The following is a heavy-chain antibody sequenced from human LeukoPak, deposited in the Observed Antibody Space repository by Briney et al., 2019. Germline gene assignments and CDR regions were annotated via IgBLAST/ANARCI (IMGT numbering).Heavy chain of an antibody. J-gene: IGHJ4*02. V-gene: IGHV1-8*02. Sequence: ASVKVSCKASDYTFTSYGISWVRQAPGQGLEWMGWMSPDSGYTGYAQTFQGRVTLTRNTSVSTAFMELSSLRSEDTAVYYCEIYTGYDSFWGQGTLVTVSS. CDR3: EIYTGYDSF. CDR2: MSPDSGYT. CDR1: DYTFTSYG. D-gene: IGHD5-12*01.